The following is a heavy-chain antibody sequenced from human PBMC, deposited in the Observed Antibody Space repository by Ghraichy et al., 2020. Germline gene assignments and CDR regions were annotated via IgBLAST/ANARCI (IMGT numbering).Heavy chain of an antibody. J-gene: IGHJ4*02. CDR2: IYYSGST. D-gene: IGHD6-13*01. V-gene: IGHV4-31*02. CDR1: GGSISSGGYY. Sequence: SQTLSLTCTVSGGSISSGGYYWSWIRQHPGKGLEWIGYIYYSGSTYYNPSLKSRVTISVDTSKNQFPLKLSSVTAPDTAVYYCARGAYTSSWYGYYFDYWGQGTLVTVSS. CDR3: ARGAYTSSWYGYYFDY.